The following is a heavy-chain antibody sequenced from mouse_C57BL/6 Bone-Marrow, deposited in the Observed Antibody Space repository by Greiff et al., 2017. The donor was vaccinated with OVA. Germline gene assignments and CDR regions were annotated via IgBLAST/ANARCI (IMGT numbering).Heavy chain of an antibody. CDR2: IYPGDGDT. J-gene: IGHJ2*01. CDR1: GYAFSSYW. Sequence: QVQLQQSGAELVKPGASVKISCKASGYAFSSYWMNWVKQRPGKGLEWIGQIYPGDGDTNYNGKFKGKATLTADKSSSTAYMQLSSLTSEDSAVYFCARWVYSNPFDYWGQGTTLTVSS. V-gene: IGHV1-80*01. D-gene: IGHD2-5*01. CDR3: ARWVYSNPFDY.